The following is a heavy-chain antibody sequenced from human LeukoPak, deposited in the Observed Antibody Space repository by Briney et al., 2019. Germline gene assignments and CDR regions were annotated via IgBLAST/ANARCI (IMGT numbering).Heavy chain of an antibody. D-gene: IGHD3-16*01. CDR3: ARDWGGTVPFDY. Sequence: GGSLRLSCAASGFTFSSYWVSWVRQAPGKGLEWVANIKQDGSEKYYVDSVKGRFTISRDNARTSLYLQMNSLRAEDTAVYYCARDWGGTVPFDYWGQGTLVTVSS. CDR1: GFTFSSYW. CDR2: IKQDGSEK. J-gene: IGHJ4*02. V-gene: IGHV3-7*01.